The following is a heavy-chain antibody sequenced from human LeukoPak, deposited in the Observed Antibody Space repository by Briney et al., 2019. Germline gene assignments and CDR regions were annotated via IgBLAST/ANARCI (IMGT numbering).Heavy chain of an antibody. CDR3: ARHDCATTSCLYFYGMDV. Sequence: PSETLSLTCTVSGGSISSSSHYWGWIRQPPGKGPEWIGSLYYSGSTYYNPSLKSRVTISVDTSKNQFSLKLSSVTATDTAVYYCARHDCATTSCLYFYGMDVWGQGTTVTVS. V-gene: IGHV4-39*01. D-gene: IGHD2-2*01. CDR1: GGSISSSSHY. J-gene: IGHJ6*02. CDR2: LYYSGST.